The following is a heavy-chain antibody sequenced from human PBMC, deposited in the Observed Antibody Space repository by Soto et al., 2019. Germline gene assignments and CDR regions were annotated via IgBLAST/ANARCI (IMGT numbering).Heavy chain of an antibody. CDR2: INSDGSST. D-gene: IGHD4-17*01. J-gene: IGHJ6*03. V-gene: IGHV3-74*01. CDR3: AGGGYGDYFCLGYMDV. CDR1: GFTFSSYW. Sequence: GGSLRLSCAASGFTFSSYWMHWVRQAPGKGLVWVSRINSDGSSTSYADSVKGRFTISRNNAKNTLYLQMNSLRAEYTAVYYCAGGGYGDYFCLGYMDVWGKGTTVTVSS.